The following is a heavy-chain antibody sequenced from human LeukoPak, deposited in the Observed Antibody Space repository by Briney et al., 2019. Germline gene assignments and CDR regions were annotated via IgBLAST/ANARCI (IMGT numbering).Heavy chain of an antibody. CDR2: IYFSGST. CDR1: GGSISGSNYY. J-gene: IGHJ4*02. Sequence: SETLSLTCTVSGGSISGSNYYWSWIRQPAGKGLEWIGRIYFSGSTNYNSPLKSRATLSVLTSKNQFSLKLSSVTAADTAVYYCARMLGNSGSYPDYFDYWGQGTLVTVSS. D-gene: IGHD1-26*01. CDR3: ARMLGNSGSYPDYFDY. V-gene: IGHV4-61*10.